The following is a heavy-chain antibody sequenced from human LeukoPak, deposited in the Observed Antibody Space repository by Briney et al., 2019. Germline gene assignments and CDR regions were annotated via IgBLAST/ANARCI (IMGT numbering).Heavy chain of an antibody. V-gene: IGHV1-8*01. Sequence: ASVKVSCKASGYTFTSYDINWVRQATGQGLEWMGWMNPNSGNTGYAQKFQGRVTMTRNTSITTAYMELSSLRSEDTAVYYCARGQAAARGGWYLVRENWFDPRGQGTLVTVSS. D-gene: IGHD6-19*01. J-gene: IGHJ5*02. CDR1: GYTFTSYD. CDR2: MNPNSGNT. CDR3: ARGQAAARGGWYLVRENWFDP.